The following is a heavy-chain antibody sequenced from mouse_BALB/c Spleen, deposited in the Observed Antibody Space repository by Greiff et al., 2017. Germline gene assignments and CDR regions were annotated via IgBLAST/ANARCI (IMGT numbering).Heavy chain of an antibody. D-gene: IGHD1-1*01. J-gene: IGHJ4*01. V-gene: IGHV14-3*02. CDR1: GFNIKDTY. CDR3: ASPYGSSYAMDY. Sequence: EVQLQQSGAELVKPGASVKLSCTASGFNIKDTYMHWVKQRPEQGLEWIGRIDPANGNTKYDPKFQGKATITADTSSNTAYLQLSSLTSEDTAVYYCASPYGSSYAMDYWGQGTSVTVSS. CDR2: IDPANGNT.